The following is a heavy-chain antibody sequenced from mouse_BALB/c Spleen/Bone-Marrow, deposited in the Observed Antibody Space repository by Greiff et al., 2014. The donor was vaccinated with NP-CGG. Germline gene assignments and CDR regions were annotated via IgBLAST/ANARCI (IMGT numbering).Heavy chain of an antibody. CDR3: ARQDSYDSYFDY. J-gene: IGHJ2*01. Sequence: EVQLQQSGAELVKPGASVKISCKASGYTFSDYNMDWVEQSHGKSLEWIGDINPNYGSTSYNQKFKGKATLTVDKYSNTAYMELRSLTSEATAVYCCARQDSYDSYFDYWGQGTTLTVSS. D-gene: IGHD2-12*01. CDR2: INPNYGST. V-gene: IGHV1-18*01. CDR1: GYTFSDYN.